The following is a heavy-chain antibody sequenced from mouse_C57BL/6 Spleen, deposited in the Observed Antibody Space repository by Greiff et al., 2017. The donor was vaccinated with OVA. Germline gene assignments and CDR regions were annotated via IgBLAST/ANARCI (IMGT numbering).Heavy chain of an antibody. CDR3: TRDNYGSSYGWYFDV. CDR2: ISSGGDYI. Sequence: EVKLMESGEGLVKPGGSLKLSCAASGFTFSSYAMSWVRQTPEKRLEWVAYISSGGDYIYYADTVKGRFTISRDNARNTLYLQMSSLKSEDTAMYYCTRDNYGSSYGWYFDVWGTGTTVTVSS. D-gene: IGHD1-1*01. CDR1: GFTFSSYA. V-gene: IGHV5-9-1*02. J-gene: IGHJ1*03.